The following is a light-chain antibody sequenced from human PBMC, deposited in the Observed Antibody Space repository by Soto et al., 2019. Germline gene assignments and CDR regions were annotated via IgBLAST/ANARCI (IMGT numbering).Light chain of an antibody. J-gene: IGKJ1*01. V-gene: IGKV3-20*01. CDR2: GAS. CDR3: QQYEYSPRT. CDR1: QSLSSSY. Sequence: EIVLTQSPGTLSLSPGERATLSCRASQSLSSSYLAWYQQKPGQAPRLLIYGASRRAPGIPDRFSGSGSGTDFTLTISTLEPGDFAVYYCQQYEYSPRTFGQGTRE.